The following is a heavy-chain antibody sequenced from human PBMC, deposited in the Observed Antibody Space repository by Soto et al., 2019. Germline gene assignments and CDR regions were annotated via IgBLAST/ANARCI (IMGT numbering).Heavy chain of an antibody. Sequence: PSETLSLTCSFSGDSVTSHDLTWIRQSPEKGLEWIGYMHYTGSSHYNPSLKSRLTISVDTSKNQFTLKLSSVTAADTAVYYCARHPEQVYYYDSSGYLDYWGQGTLVTVSS. V-gene: IGHV4-59*08. J-gene: IGHJ4*02. D-gene: IGHD3-22*01. CDR3: ARHPEQVYYYDSSGYLDY. CDR1: GDSVTSHD. CDR2: MHYTGSS.